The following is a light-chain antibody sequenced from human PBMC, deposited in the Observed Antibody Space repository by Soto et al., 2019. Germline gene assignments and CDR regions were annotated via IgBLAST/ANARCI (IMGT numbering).Light chain of an antibody. CDR2: EVS. CDR3: SSYREGNTVV. V-gene: IGLV2-14*01. Sequence: QSALTQPASVSGSPGQSITISCTGTYSDIGGFNHVSWYQQHPGQAPKLMIYEVSNRPSGLSPRFSASKSGNTASLTISGRLAEDEADDYCSSYREGNTVVFGGGTKVTVL. CDR1: YSDIGGFNH. J-gene: IGLJ2*01.